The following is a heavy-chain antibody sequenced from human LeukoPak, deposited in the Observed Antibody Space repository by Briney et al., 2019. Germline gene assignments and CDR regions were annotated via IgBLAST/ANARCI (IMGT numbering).Heavy chain of an antibody. J-gene: IGHJ5*02. CDR3: AKFGGVTFGGVIPTP. D-gene: IGHD3-16*02. CDR1: GFTFSNYA. Sequence: GGSLRLSCAASGFTFSNYAMHWVRQAPGKGLEWVAVISYDGSNQYYADPVKGRFTISRDKSKNTLYLQTNSLTTEDTAVYYCAKFGGVTFGGVIPTPWGQGTLVTVSS. V-gene: IGHV3-30-3*02. CDR2: ISYDGSNQ.